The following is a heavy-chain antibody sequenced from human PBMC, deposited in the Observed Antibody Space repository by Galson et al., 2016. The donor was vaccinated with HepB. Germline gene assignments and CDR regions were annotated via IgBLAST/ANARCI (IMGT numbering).Heavy chain of an antibody. D-gene: IGHD6-19*01. CDR2: INHSGST. CDR3: ARPRSGPVGGNYYMDV. Sequence: SETLSLTCAVYGESFSGYYWSWIRQPPGKGLEWIGEINHSGSTNYNPSLKSRVTISEDTPKNQFSLKLSSVTAADTAMYYCARPRSGPVGGNYYMDVWGQGTTVTISS. V-gene: IGHV4-34*01. CDR1: GESFSGYY. J-gene: IGHJ6*02.